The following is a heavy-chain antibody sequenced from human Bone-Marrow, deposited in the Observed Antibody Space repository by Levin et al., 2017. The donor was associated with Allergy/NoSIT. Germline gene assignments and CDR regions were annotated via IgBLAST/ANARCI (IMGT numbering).Heavy chain of an antibody. D-gene: IGHD3-22*01. J-gene: IGHJ5*02. CDR3: ARDSSGHYDSSGYYYSGYFDP. CDR1: GFTFSDFH. V-gene: IGHV3-11*01. CDR2: MSRSGSTK. Sequence: WGSLRLSCAASGFTFSDFHMFWIRQTPGKGLECVSYMSRSGSTKYYADSVKGRFTISRDNAKNSLYLQMNSLSVEDTALYFCARDSSGHYDSSGYYYSGYFDPWGQGTLVTVSS.